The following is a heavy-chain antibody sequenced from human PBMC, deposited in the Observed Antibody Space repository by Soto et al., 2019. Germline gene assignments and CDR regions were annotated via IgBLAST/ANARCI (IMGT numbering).Heavy chain of an antibody. Sequence: SETLSLTCTVSGGSISSSSYYWGWIRQPPGKGLEWIGSIYYSGSTYYNPSLKSRVTISVDTSKNQFSLKLSSVTAADTAVYYCAIHYDYIWGSYRDRSYFDYWGQGALVTVSS. V-gene: IGHV4-39*01. D-gene: IGHD3-16*02. CDR1: GGSISSSSYY. CDR3: AIHYDYIWGSYRDRSYFDY. J-gene: IGHJ4*02. CDR2: IYYSGST.